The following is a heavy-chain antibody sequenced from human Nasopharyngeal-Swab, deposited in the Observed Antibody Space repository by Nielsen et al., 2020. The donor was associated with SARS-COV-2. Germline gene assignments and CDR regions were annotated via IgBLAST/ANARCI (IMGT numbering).Heavy chain of an antibody. CDR2: IIPTLGIA. J-gene: IGHJ6*02. Sequence: SSVKASCKAPGGTCGSYAISWVRQAPGHGLEWMGRIIPTLGIANYAQKFQGRATITADKSTTTAYMGLSSLRSEDTVVYYCAGEGGFWSGYGGYVMDGWGQGTAVTVSS. CDR1: GGTCGSYA. D-gene: IGHD3-3*01. V-gene: IGHV1-69*04. CDR3: AGEGGFWSGYGGYVMDG.